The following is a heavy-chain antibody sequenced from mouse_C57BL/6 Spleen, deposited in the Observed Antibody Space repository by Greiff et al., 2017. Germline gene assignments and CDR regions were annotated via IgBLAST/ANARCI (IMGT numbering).Heavy chain of an antibody. CDR1: GYTFTSYW. V-gene: IGHV1-72*01. J-gene: IGHJ2*01. D-gene: IGHD2-5*01. CDR3: ARNYYSNYVPYFDY. Sequence: QVHVKQSGAELVKPGASVKLSCKASGYTFTSYWMHWVKQRPGRGLEWIGRIDPNSGGTKYNEKFKSKATLTVDKPSSTAYMQLSSLTSEDSAVYYCARNYYSNYVPYFDYWGQGTTLTVSS. CDR2: IDPNSGGT.